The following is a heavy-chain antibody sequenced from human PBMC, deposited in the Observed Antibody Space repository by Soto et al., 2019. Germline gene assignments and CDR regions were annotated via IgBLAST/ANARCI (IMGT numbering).Heavy chain of an antibody. V-gene: IGHV3-33*01. Sequence: QVQLVESGGGVVQPGRSLRLSCAASGFTFSSYGMHWVRQAPGKGLEWVAVIWYDGSNKYCADSVKGRFTISRDNSKNTLYLQMNSLRAEDTAVYYCARNHENKGGFDIWGQGTMVTVSS. J-gene: IGHJ3*02. CDR1: GFTFSSYG. CDR2: IWYDGSNK. CDR3: ARNHENKGGFDI. D-gene: IGHD3-16*01.